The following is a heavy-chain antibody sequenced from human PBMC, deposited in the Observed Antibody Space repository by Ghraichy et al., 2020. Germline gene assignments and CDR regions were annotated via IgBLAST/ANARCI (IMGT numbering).Heavy chain of an antibody. D-gene: IGHD4-17*01. V-gene: IGHV3-33*01. CDR1: GFTFSSYG. J-gene: IGHJ3*02. Sequence: GGSLRLSCAASGFTFSSYGMHWVRQAPGKGLEWVAVIWYDGSNKYYADSVKGRFTISRDNSKNTLYLQMNSLRAEDTAVYYCARVRYGEGDGALDIWGQGWMVSLSS. CDR3: ARVRYGEGDGALDI. CDR2: IWYDGSNK.